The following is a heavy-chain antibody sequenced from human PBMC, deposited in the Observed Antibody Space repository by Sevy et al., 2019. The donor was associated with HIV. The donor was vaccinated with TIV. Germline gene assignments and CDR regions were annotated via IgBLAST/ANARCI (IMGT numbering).Heavy chain of an antibody. CDR1: GYTFTSYG. Sequence: ASVKVSCKASGYTFTSYGISWVRQAPGQGLEWMGWISAYNGNTNYAQKLQGRVTMNTDTSTSTAYMELRSLRSDDTAVYYCARAEWELQDFDYWGQGTLVTVSS. J-gene: IGHJ4*02. D-gene: IGHD1-26*01. CDR2: ISAYNGNT. CDR3: ARAEWELQDFDY. V-gene: IGHV1-18*01.